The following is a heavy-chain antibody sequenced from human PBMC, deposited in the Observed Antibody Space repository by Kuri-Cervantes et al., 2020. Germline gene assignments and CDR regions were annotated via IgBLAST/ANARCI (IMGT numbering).Heavy chain of an antibody. CDR2: IIPIFGTA. V-gene: IGHV1-69*13. Sequence: SVKVSCKASGGTFSSYAISWVRQAPGQGLEWMGGIIPIFGTANYAQKFQGRVTITADESMSTAYMELSSLRSEDTAVYYCARGVTTIAHAFDIWGQGTMVTVSS. CDR1: GGTFSSYA. D-gene: IGHD3-22*01. J-gene: IGHJ3*02. CDR3: ARGVTTIAHAFDI.